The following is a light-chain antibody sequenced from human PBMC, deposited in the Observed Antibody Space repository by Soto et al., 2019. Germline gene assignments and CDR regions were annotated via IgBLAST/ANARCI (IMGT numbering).Light chain of an antibody. CDR2: DVS. Sequence: EIVLTQSPVTLSLSPGERATLSCRASQSVTTFLAWYQQKPGQAPRLLIYDVSNRATGISARFSGSGSGTVFTLALSSLEAEDFAVYYCQRRINWPLTFCGGTKFQIK. V-gene: IGKV3-11*01. CDR1: QSVTTF. CDR3: QRRINWPLT. J-gene: IGKJ4*01.